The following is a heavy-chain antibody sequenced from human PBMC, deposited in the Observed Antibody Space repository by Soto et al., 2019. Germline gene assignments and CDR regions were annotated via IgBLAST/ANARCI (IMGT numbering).Heavy chain of an antibody. V-gene: IGHV4-31*03. CDR3: AGQPTPQYYYYYGMDV. D-gene: IGHD6-13*01. Sequence: PSETLSLTCTVSVGSISSGGYYWSWIRQHPGKGLEWIGYIYYSGSTYYNPSLKSRVTISVDTSKNQFSLKLSSVTAADTAVYYCAGQPTPQYYYYYGMDVWGQGTTVTVSS. CDR2: IYYSGST. J-gene: IGHJ6*02. CDR1: VGSISSGGYY.